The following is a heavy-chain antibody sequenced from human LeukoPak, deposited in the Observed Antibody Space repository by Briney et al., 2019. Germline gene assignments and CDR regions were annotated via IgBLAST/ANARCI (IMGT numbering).Heavy chain of an antibody. V-gene: IGHV3-21*01. Sequence: GGSLRLSCAASGFTFSSYSMNWVRQAPGKGLEWVSSTSSGSSYIYYADSVKGRFTISRDNAKNSLYLQMNSLRAEDTAVYYCARDAGSGSYYNVGYYYYYYMDVWGKGTTVTVSS. CDR1: GFTFSSYS. J-gene: IGHJ6*03. D-gene: IGHD3-10*01. CDR3: ARDAGSGSYYNVGYYYYYYMDV. CDR2: TSSGSSYI.